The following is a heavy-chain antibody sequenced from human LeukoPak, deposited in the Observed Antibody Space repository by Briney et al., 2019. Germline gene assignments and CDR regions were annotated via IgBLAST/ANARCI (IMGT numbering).Heavy chain of an antibody. V-gene: IGHV3-33*01. CDR1: GFTFSSYG. CDR2: IWYDGSNK. CDR3: AREEIAAAGWENYYYYGMDV. D-gene: IGHD6-13*01. J-gene: IGHJ6*02. Sequence: GGSLRLSCAATGFTFSSYGMHWVRQAPGKGLEWAAVIWYDGSNKYYADSVKGRFTISRDNSKNTLYLQMNSLRAEDTAVYYCAREEIAAAGWENYYYYGMDVWGQGTTVTVSS.